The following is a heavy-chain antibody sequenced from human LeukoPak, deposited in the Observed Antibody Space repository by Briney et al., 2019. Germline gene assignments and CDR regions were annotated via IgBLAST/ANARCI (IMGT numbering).Heavy chain of an antibody. CDR2: INQDGCQK. CDR3: ARLLLSRIAPSWYWGD. Sequence: AGSLRLSCAASGFSFSSYWMSWVRQAPGKGLEWVANINQDGCQKYYVDSVKGRFTISRDNAKNSLYLQMNSLRGEDTAVYYCARLLLSRIAPSWYWGDWGQGTLVTVSS. J-gene: IGHJ4*02. D-gene: IGHD6-13*01. CDR1: GFSFSSYW. V-gene: IGHV3-7*04.